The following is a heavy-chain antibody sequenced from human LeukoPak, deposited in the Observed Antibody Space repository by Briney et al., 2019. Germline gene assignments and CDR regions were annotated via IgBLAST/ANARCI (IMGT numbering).Heavy chain of an antibody. V-gene: IGHV3-11*04. J-gene: IGHJ5*02. Sequence: PGGSLRLSCAASGFTFSYFYMSWIRQAPGKGLEWVSYISSSGSTIYYADSVKGRFTISRDNAKNSLYLQMNSLRAEDTAVYYCARESSYYDSSGYYYIIGFDPWGQGTLVTVSS. CDR2: ISSSGSTI. D-gene: IGHD3-22*01. CDR3: ARESSYYDSSGYYYIIGFDP. CDR1: GFTFSYFY.